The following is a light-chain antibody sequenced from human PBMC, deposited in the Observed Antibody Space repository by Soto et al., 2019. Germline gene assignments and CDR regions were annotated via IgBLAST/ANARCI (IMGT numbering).Light chain of an antibody. CDR2: DVS. CDR1: SSDVGGYDS. Sequence: QSALTQPASVSGSPGQSITISCTGTSSDVGGYDSVSWYQQHPGNAPKLIIYDVSYRPSGVSNRFSASKSGNTASLTISGLQAEDEADYYCSSYSCGTKGVFGTGTKLTVL. V-gene: IGLV2-14*01. J-gene: IGLJ1*01. CDR3: SSYSCGTKGV.